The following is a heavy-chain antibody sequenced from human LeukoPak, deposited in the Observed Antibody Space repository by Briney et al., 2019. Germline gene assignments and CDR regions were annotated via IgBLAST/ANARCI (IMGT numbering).Heavy chain of an antibody. V-gene: IGHV3-21*01. J-gene: IGHJ3*02. CDR2: ISSSSST. CDR1: GFTFSSYS. D-gene: IGHD6-19*01. Sequence: PGGSLRLSCAASGFTFSSYSMNWVRQAPGKGLEWVSSISSSSSTYYADSVKGRFTISRDNSKNSLYLQMNSLRAEDTAVYYCARDATGWYPSVAFDIWGQGAMVTVSS. CDR3: ARDATGWYPSVAFDI.